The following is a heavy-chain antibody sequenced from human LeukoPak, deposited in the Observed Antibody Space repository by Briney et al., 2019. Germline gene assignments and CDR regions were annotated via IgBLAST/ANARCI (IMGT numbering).Heavy chain of an antibody. V-gene: IGHV3-74*01. CDR2: INSVGSST. Sequence: PGGSLRLSCTASGFIFSTYWMHWVCQAPGKGLVWVSRINSVGSSTNYADSVKGRFTISRDNAKNTVYLQMNSLRADDTAVYFCARDRSGSHYYMDVWGKGATVTVSS. D-gene: IGHD1-26*01. J-gene: IGHJ6*03. CDR1: GFIFSTYW. CDR3: ARDRSGSHYYMDV.